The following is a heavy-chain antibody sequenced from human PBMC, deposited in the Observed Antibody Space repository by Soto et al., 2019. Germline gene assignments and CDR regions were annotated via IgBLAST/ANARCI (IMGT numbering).Heavy chain of an antibody. CDR3: ARSQGSSTSLEIDYDYYYGMDV. Sequence: QVQLVQSGAEVKKPGSSVKVSCKASGGTFGSYAISWVRQAPGQGLEWRGGIIPITGTANYAQKCQGRVTTGADESTSTANMERSSLRSDDTVLYYCARSQGSSTSLEIDYDYYYGMDVWGQCTTVTVSS. D-gene: IGHD2-2*01. V-gene: IGHV1-69*01. CDR2: IIPITGTA. CDR1: GGTFGSYA. J-gene: IGHJ6*02.